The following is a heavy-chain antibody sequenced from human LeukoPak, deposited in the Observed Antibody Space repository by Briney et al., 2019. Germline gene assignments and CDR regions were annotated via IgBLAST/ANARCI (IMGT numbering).Heavy chain of an antibody. J-gene: IGHJ1*01. D-gene: IGHD4-17*01. CDR2: IKEDGSDK. V-gene: IGHV3-7*01. CDR3: ARVITVYNDYEEVDEYSQP. Sequence: GGSLRLPCAASGFTFSNYWMHWVRQAPGKGLEWVANIKEDGSDKYYVDSVKGRFTISRDNSKNSLYLQMNSLRAEDTAVYYCARVITVYNDYEEVDEYSQPWGQGALVIVSS. CDR1: GFTFSNYW.